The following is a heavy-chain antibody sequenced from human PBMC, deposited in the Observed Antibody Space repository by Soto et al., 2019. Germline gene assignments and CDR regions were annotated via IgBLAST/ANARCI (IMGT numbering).Heavy chain of an antibody. D-gene: IGHD3-10*01. CDR3: ARDSPRSGGYGMDV. CDR2: IHYSGSA. CDR1: GASISSYH. J-gene: IGHJ6*02. V-gene: IGHV4-59*01. Sequence: PXETLALTCTVSGASISSYHWIWIRQPPGKGLEWIGYIHYSGSAYYNPSLKRRVTISADMSKSQFSLKLTSMTAADTAVYYCARDSPRSGGYGMDVWGQGTTVTVS.